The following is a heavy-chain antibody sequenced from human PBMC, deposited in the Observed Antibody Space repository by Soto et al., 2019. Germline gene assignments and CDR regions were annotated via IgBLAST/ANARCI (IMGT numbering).Heavy chain of an antibody. D-gene: IGHD3-16*01. CDR1: GGSFSGYY. CDR2: INHSGST. CDR3: AREGEARHFVWFAGFDP. J-gene: IGHJ5*02. Sequence: QVQLQQWGAGLLKPSETLSLTCAVYGGSFSGYYWSWIRQPPGKGLEWIGEINHSGSTNYNPSLKSRVTISVDRSKNQFSLKLSSVTAADTAVYYCAREGEARHFVWFAGFDPWGQGTLVTVSS. V-gene: IGHV4-34*01.